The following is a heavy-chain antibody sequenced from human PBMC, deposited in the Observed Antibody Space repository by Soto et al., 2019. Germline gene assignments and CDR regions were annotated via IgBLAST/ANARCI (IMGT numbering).Heavy chain of an antibody. V-gene: IGHV4-59*08. Sequence: QVQLQESGPGLVKPSETLSLTCTVSGGSITNYYCSWFRQPPGKGLEWIGYINYDGYSAYNLSLTWRVPVSLDTSKTQFSLVLESVTATDTAMYYCARHGFGPLHGLVDVWGQGTTVIVSS. D-gene: IGHD3-10*01. CDR2: INYDGYS. CDR1: GGSITNYY. CDR3: ARHGFGPLHGLVDV. J-gene: IGHJ6*02.